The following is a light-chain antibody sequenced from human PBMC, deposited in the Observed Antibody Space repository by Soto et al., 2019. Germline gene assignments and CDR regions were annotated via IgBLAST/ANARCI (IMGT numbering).Light chain of an antibody. Sequence: DIQMTQSPSTLSASVGDRVTITCRASQTISNWLAWYQQRPGKAPNLLIYKASSLESGVSSRFSVSGSGTEFTLTISSLQPDDFATYYCQHYSTYPYTFGQGTKLEIK. V-gene: IGKV1-5*03. CDR3: QHYSTYPYT. CDR2: KAS. CDR1: QTISNW. J-gene: IGKJ2*01.